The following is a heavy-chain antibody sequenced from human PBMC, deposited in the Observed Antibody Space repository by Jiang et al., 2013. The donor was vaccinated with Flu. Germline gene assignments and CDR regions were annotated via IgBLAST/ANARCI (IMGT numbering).Heavy chain of an antibody. D-gene: IGHD3-10*01. CDR2: IGYDGSNK. CDR3: ARDRGLIISSYAN. J-gene: IGHJ4*02. Sequence: EWVAVIGYDGSNKYYADSVKGRFTISRDNSKNTLYLQMNSLRAEDTAVYYCARDRGLIISSYANWGQGTLVTVSS. V-gene: IGHV3-33*01.